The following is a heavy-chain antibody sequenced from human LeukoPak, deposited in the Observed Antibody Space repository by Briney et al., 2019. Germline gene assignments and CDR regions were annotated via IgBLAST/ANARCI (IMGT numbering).Heavy chain of an antibody. D-gene: IGHD2-2*02. CDR3: ARRPHCSSTSCNKATGGYFDY. Sequence: SETLSLTCTVSGGSISSGGYYWSWIRQPPGKGLEWIGYIYHSGSTYYNPSLKSRVTISVDRSKNQFSLKLSSVTAADTAVYYCARRPHCSSTSCNKATGGYFDYWGQGTLVTVSS. CDR1: GGSISSGGYY. J-gene: IGHJ4*02. V-gene: IGHV4-30-2*01. CDR2: IYHSGST.